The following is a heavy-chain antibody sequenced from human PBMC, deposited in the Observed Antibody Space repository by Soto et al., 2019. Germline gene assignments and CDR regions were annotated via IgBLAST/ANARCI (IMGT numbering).Heavy chain of an antibody. CDR2: INPNSGGT. J-gene: IGHJ5*02. CDR3: ARDLSAMVVAATGWFDP. D-gene: IGHD2-15*01. CDR1: GYTFTGYY. V-gene: IGHV1-2*02. Sequence: ASVKVSCKASGYTFTGYYMHWVRQAPGQGLEWMGWINPNSGGTNYAQKFQGRVTMTRDTSISTAYMELSRLRSDDTAVYYCARDLSAMVVAATGWFDPWGQGTLVTVSS.